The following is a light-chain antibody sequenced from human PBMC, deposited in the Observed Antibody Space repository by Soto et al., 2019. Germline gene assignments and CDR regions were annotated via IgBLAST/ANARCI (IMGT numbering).Light chain of an antibody. CDR3: SSYTRNSTLV. CDR2: EVS. V-gene: IGLV2-14*01. CDR1: SIDVGGYNY. Sequence: QSALTQPASVSGSPGQSITISCTGTSIDVGGYNYVSWYQQHPGKAPKLMIYEVSNRPSGVSNRFSGSKSGNTASLTISGLQAEDEADYYCSSYTRNSTLVFGGGTKRNVL. J-gene: IGLJ2*01.